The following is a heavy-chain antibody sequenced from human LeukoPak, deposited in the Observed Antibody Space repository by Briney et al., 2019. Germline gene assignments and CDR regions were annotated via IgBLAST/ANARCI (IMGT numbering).Heavy chain of an antibody. D-gene: IGHD5-12*01. CDR2: FDPEDVET. V-gene: IGHV1-24*01. CDR3: ATYSGYAAY. CDR1: GYTLTELA. J-gene: IGHJ4*02. Sequence: ASVKVSCKVYGYTLTELAIHWVRQGPGKGLEWMGGFDPEDVETIYAQKFQGRVTMTEDTYTDTAYMELSSLRSEDTAVYYCATYSGYAAYWGQGTLVSVFS.